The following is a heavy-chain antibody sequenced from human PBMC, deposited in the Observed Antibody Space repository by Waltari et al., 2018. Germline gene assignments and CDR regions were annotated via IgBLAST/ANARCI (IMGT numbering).Heavy chain of an antibody. CDR1: GFTCGNSA. CDR3: AKGEGGIVTRYYALDI. V-gene: IGHV3-23*01. J-gene: IGHJ3*02. Sequence: EVQLLESGGGLVQPGGSLRLSCAASGFTCGNSALSWVRQAQGKGVEWISGIRGSSSSTYNADSVKGRLTISRDNSKNTLYLQMNSLRVEDTAVYFCAKGEGGIVTRYYALDIWGQGTMVTVSS. CDR2: IRGSSSST. D-gene: IGHD3-16*02.